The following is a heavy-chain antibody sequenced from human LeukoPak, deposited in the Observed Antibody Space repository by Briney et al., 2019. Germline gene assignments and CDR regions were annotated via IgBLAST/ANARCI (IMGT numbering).Heavy chain of an antibody. J-gene: IGHJ3*02. CDR2: ISGSGVTT. D-gene: IGHD1-26*01. CDR1: GFTFSSYA. Sequence: GGTLRLSCAASGFTFSSYAMSWVRQAPGKGLEWVSAISGSGVTTYYADSLKGLFTISRDNSKNMLYLQMSSLRAEDTAVYFCAKQVVGATSKNAFDMWGQGTMVIVSS. V-gene: IGHV3-23*01. CDR3: AKQVVGATSKNAFDM.